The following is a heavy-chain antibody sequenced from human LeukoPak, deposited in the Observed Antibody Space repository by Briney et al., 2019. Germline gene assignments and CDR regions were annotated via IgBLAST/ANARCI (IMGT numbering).Heavy chain of an antibody. Sequence: PSETLSLTCTVSGGSISSYYWSWIRLPPGKGLEWIGYIYYTGATYYNPSLKSRVTISLDTSKNQFSLKPSSVTAADAAVYYCARAGCSYGTGYYFDYWGQGALVTVSS. CDR1: GGSISSYY. V-gene: IGHV4-59*01. CDR3: ARAGCSYGTGYYFDY. CDR2: IYYTGAT. D-gene: IGHD5-18*01. J-gene: IGHJ4*02.